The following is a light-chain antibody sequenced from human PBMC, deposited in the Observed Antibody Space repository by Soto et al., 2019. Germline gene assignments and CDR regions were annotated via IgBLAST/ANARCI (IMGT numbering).Light chain of an antibody. CDR3: QQYNNWPRT. V-gene: IGKV3-15*01. J-gene: IGKJ1*01. CDR2: GAS. CDR1: QSVSSD. Sequence: EIVITRAPATLSVSPGERATLSCRASQSVSSDLAWYHQKPGQAPRLLIYGASTRATGIPARFSGSGSGTEFTLTINSLQSEDFAVYYCQQYNNWPRTFGQGTKVDIK.